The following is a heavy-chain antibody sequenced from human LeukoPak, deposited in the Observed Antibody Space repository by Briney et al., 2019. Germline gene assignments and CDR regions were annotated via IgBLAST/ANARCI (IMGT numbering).Heavy chain of an antibody. CDR2: IKSKTDGGTT. Sequence: GGSLRLSCAAPGLTFRNAWMSSVRQAPGKGLEWVGRIKSKTDGGTTDYAAPVKGRFTISRDDSKNTLYLQMNSLKTDDTAVYYCPTDDRYSGYWGQGTLVTVSS. D-gene: IGHD6-13*01. CDR3: PTDDRYSGY. V-gene: IGHV3-15*01. CDR1: GLTFRNAW. J-gene: IGHJ4*02.